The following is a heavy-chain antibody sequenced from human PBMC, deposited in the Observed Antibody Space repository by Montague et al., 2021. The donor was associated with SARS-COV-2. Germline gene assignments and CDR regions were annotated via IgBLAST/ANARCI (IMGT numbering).Heavy chain of an antibody. J-gene: IGHJ4*02. Sequence: SETLSLTCTISGGSISSSSYYWGWIRQPPGKGLEWTGSIYYSGSTYYNPSLKSRVTISVDTSKNQFSLKLSSVTAADTAVYYCASPGSGSYYTLDYWGQGTLVTVSS. CDR3: ASPGSGSYYTLDY. D-gene: IGHD3-10*01. V-gene: IGHV4-39*01. CDR2: IYYSGST. CDR1: GGSISSSSYY.